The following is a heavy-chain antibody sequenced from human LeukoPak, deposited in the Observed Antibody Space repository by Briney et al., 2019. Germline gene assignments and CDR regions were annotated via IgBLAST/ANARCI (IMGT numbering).Heavy chain of an antibody. V-gene: IGHV3-23*01. CDR3: AKDLELAVAGTFDY. Sequence: GGSLRLSCAASGFSISSYWMTWVRQAPGKGLEWVSAISGSGGSTYYADSVKGRFTISRDNSKNTLYLQMNSLRAEDTAVYYCAKDLELAVAGTFDYWGQGTLVTVSS. CDR2: ISGSGGST. D-gene: IGHD6-19*01. CDR1: GFSISSYW. J-gene: IGHJ4*02.